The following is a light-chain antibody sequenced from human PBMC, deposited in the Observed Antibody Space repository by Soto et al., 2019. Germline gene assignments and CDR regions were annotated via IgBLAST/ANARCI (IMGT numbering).Light chain of an antibody. CDR1: QSLRSN. Sequence: EIVMTQSPPTLSVSPGDGATLACRASQSLRSNLAWYQHKPGQAPRLLIYGASTRATDMPGTFSGRGSGTEFTLTISSLEPEDFAVYYCQQRSNWPPWTFGQGTKVDIK. V-gene: IGKV3-15*01. CDR3: QQRSNWPPWT. J-gene: IGKJ1*01. CDR2: GAS.